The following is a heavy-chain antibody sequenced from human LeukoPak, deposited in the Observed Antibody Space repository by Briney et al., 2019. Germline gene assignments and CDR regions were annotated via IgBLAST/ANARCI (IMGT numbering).Heavy chain of an antibody. Sequence: PGGTLRLSCAASGFTFSSYGMSWVRQAPGKGLEWVSAISGSGGSTYYADSVKGRFTISRDNSKNTLYLQTNSLTADDTAIYYCGKATGTLGNWGQGTLVTVSS. CDR3: GKATGTLGN. CDR2: ISGSGGST. CDR1: GFTFSSYG. D-gene: IGHD1-1*01. V-gene: IGHV3-23*01. J-gene: IGHJ4*02.